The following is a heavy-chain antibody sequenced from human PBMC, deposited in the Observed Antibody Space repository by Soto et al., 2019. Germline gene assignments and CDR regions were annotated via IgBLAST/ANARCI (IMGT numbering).Heavy chain of an antibody. Sequence: QVQLVESGGGVVQPGRSLKLSCADSGFTFSSYAMHWVRQAPGKGLEWVAIISYDGSIKYYADSVKGRFTIARDNSKNTRYLQMNSLGAEDTAVYYCARDLSGYGYDYWGQRTLVTVSS. CDR1: GFTFSSYA. CDR3: ARDLSGYGYDY. V-gene: IGHV3-30*04. D-gene: IGHD5-18*01. CDR2: ISYDGSIK. J-gene: IGHJ4*02.